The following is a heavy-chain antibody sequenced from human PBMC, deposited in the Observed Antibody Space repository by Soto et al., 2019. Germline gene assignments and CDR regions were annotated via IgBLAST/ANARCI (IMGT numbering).Heavy chain of an antibody. J-gene: IGHJ6*02. Sequence: SETLSLTCAASGGSFSGYYWSWIRQPPGKGLEWIGEINHSGSTKYNPSLKSRVTISADASKSQFSLKLSAVTAADTAVYFCARELGNYYYDMDVWGQGTTVTVSS. CDR3: ARELGNYYYDMDV. V-gene: IGHV4-34*01. D-gene: IGHD3-3*02. CDR2: INHSGST. CDR1: GGSFSGYY.